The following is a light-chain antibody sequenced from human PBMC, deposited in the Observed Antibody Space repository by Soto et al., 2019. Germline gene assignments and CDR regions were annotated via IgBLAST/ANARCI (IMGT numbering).Light chain of an antibody. CDR2: DAS. J-gene: IGKJ4*01. CDR3: QKYDSAPLT. V-gene: IGKV1-27*01. CDR1: QGISNN. Sequence: DIQKTQSPSSLSASVGDRVTIACRASQGISNNLAWYQQKVGKVPKLLIYDASTLQSGVPSRFSGSRSGTDFTLTISSLQAEDVATYYCQKYDSAPLTFGGGTKVEIK.